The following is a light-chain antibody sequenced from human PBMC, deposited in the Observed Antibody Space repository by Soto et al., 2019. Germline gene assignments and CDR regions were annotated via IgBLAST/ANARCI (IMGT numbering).Light chain of an antibody. V-gene: IGKV3-11*01. J-gene: IGKJ4*01. Sequence: EIVLTQSPATLSLSPGEMATPSGGASQSVSGCFAWYQQKPAQAPRLLIYDASNRPPGTPARLSGSGSGTDLALTTGSLEPEDFAVYYCQQRSNWPPGATFGGGTKVEIK. CDR3: QQRSNWPPGAT. CDR1: QSVSGC. CDR2: DAS.